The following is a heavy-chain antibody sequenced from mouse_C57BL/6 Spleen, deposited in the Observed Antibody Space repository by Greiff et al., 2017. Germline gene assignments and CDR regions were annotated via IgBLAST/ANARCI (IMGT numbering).Heavy chain of an antibody. CDR2: ISSGSSTL. CDR1: GFTFSDYG. CDR3: ASRYAMDY. J-gene: IGHJ4*01. Sequence: EVKLMESGGGLVKPGGSLKLSCAASGFTFSDYGMHWVRQAPEKGLEWVAYISSGSSTLYYADTVKGRFTISRDNAKNTLFLQMTSLRSEDTAMYYCASRYAMDYWGQGTSVTVSS. V-gene: IGHV5-17*01.